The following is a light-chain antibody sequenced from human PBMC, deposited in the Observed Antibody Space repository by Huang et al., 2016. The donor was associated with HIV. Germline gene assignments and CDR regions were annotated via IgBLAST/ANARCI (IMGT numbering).Light chain of an antibody. V-gene: IGKV4-1*01. CDR3: QQYYSLPPS. J-gene: IGKJ4*01. CDR2: WAS. Sequence: DIVMTQSPNSLAVSLGERATINCKSSQSVLFSSKNRKYLAWYQQKPGQPPKLLIYWASTRESGVPDRFSGSGSATDFTLTIRSLQAEDVADYYCQQYYSLPPSFGGGTKVEI. CDR1: QSVLFSSKNRKY.